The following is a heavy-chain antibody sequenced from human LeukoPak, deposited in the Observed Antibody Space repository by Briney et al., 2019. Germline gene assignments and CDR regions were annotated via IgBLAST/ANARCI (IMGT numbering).Heavy chain of an antibody. V-gene: IGHV3-43*02. Sequence: GGSLRLSCAASGFTFDDYAMHWVRQAPGKGLEWVSLISGDGGSTYYADSVKGRFTISRDNSKNSLCLQMNSLRTEGTALYYCAKGRIIGDYSNWGQGTLVTVSS. D-gene: IGHD4-17*01. CDR2: ISGDGGST. CDR3: AKGRIIGDYSN. J-gene: IGHJ4*02. CDR1: GFTFDDYA.